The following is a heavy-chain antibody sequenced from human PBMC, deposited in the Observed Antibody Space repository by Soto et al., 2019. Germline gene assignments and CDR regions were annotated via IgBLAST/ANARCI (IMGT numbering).Heavy chain of an antibody. CDR1: GFTLSDHY. CDR2: SRNKANSYTT. D-gene: IGHD3-3*01. J-gene: IGHJ6*02. Sequence: EVQLVESGGGLVQPGGSLRLSCAASGFTLSDHYMDWVRQAPGKGLEWVGRSRNKANSYTTEYAASVKGRFTISRDDSKNSLYLQMNSLKTEYTAVYYCARSGGMDVWGQGTTVTVSS. CDR3: ARSGGMDV. V-gene: IGHV3-72*01.